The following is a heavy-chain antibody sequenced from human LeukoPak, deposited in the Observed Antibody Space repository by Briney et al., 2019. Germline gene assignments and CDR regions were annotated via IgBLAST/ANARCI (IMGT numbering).Heavy chain of an antibody. J-gene: IGHJ4*02. Sequence: PSETLSLTCTVSGGSISSYYWGWIRQPPGKGLEWIGIIYYSGSTYCNPSLKSRVTISVDTSKNKFSLKLSSVTAADTAVYYCARDHFTYYYDSSGYYYFDYWGQGTLVTVSS. CDR1: GGSISSYY. V-gene: IGHV4-39*07. D-gene: IGHD3-22*01. CDR2: IYYSGST. CDR3: ARDHFTYYYDSSGYYYFDY.